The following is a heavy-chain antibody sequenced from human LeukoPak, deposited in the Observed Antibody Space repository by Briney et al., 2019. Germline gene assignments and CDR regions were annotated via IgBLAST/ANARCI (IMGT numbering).Heavy chain of an antibody. CDR3: AKIDRQYCSRSSCYALDY. Sequence: GESLKISCKASGYSFISYWIGWVRQMPGKGLEWMGIIYPADSDIRYSPSFQGQVIISADKSISTAYLQWSSLKASDTAMYYCAKIDRQYCSRSSCYALDYWGQGTQVTVSS. V-gene: IGHV5-51*01. D-gene: IGHD2-2*01. CDR2: IYPADSDI. CDR1: GYSFISYW. J-gene: IGHJ4*02.